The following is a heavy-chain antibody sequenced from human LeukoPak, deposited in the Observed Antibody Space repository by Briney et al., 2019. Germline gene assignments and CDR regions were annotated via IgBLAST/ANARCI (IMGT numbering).Heavy chain of an antibody. V-gene: IGHV4-39*07. D-gene: IGHD3-3*01. CDR1: GGSISSSSYY. CDR3: ARVWNYDFWSGYYTFDY. CDR2: IYYSGST. Sequence: SETLSLTCTVSGGSISSSSYYWGWIRQPPGKGLEWIGSIYYSGSTYYNPSLKSRVTISVDTSKNQFSLKLSSVTAADTAVYYCARVWNYDFWSGYYTFDYWGQGTLVTVSS. J-gene: IGHJ4*02.